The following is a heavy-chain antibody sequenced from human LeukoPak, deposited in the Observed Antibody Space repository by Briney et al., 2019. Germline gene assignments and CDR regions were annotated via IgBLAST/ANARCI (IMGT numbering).Heavy chain of an antibody. CDR3: AGVGRFGDLLSDVFDI. Sequence: NPSETLSLTCTVSGGSINNYDWTWIRQPAGKGLEWVGRIYSSGSTNRNPSLRSRVTMSVDTSKNQLTLNLRSVTAADTAIYYCAGVGRFGDLLSDVFDIWGQGTMVTISS. CDR1: GGSINNYD. CDR2: IYSSGST. D-gene: IGHD3-10*01. V-gene: IGHV4-4*07. J-gene: IGHJ3*02.